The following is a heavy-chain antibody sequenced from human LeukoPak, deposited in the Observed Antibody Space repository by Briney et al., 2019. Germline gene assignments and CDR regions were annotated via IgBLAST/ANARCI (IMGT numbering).Heavy chain of an antibody. CDR1: GGSISSGSYY. J-gene: IGHJ5*02. D-gene: IGHD4-17*01. Sequence: SSETLSLTCTVSGGSISSGSYYWSWIRQPAGKGLEWIGRIYTSGSTNYNPSLKSRVTISVDTSKNQFSLKLSSVTAADTAVYYCARDYGEIDPWGQGTLVTVSS. V-gene: IGHV4-61*02. CDR2: IYTSGST. CDR3: ARDYGEIDP.